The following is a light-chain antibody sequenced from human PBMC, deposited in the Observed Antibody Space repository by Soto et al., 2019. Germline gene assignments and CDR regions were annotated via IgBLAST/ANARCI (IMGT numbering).Light chain of an antibody. CDR3: SSYRSSGTLI. J-gene: IGLJ2*01. V-gene: IGLV2-14*01. CDR2: GVS. CDR1: SSDVGGYNY. Sequence: QSSLTQPASVSGSPGQSITISCTGTSSDVGGYNYVSWYQQHPGKAPKLMIYGVSNRPSGVSNRFSGSKSGNTASLTISGLQTEDEADYYCSSYRSSGTLIFGGGTKLTVL.